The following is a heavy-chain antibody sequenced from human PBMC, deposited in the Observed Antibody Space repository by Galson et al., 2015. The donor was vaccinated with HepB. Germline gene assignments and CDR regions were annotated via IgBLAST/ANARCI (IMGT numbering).Heavy chain of an antibody. J-gene: IGHJ3*02. CDR2: INPSGGST. V-gene: IGHV1-46*03. CDR3: ARGRCGGSCYSYYDDIWGSYRDIDAFDI. D-gene: IGHD3-16*02. CDR1: GYTFTDYY. Sequence: SVKVSCKASGYTFTDYYMHWVRQAPGQGLEWMGIINPSGGSTSYAQKFQGRVTMTRDTSTSTVYMELSSLRSEDTAVYYCARGRCGGSCYSYYDDIWGSYRDIDAFDIWGQGTMVTVSS.